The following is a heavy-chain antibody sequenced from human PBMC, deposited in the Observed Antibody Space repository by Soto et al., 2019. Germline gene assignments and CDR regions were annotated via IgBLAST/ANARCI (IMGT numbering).Heavy chain of an antibody. V-gene: IGHV3-23*01. CDR2: ISGSGGST. CDR3: VTEDSSSWYDLNYFDY. CDR1: GFTFSSYA. D-gene: IGHD6-13*01. Sequence: EVQLLESGGGLVQPGGSLRLSCAASGFTFSSYAMSWVRQAPGKGLEWVSAISGSGGSTYYADSVKGRFTISRDNSKNTLYLKMNSMRAEDTAVYYCVTEDSSSWYDLNYFDYWGQGTLVTVSS. J-gene: IGHJ4*02.